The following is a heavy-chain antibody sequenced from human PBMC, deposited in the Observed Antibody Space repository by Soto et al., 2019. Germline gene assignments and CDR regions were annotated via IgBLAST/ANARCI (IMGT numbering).Heavy chain of an antibody. J-gene: IGHJ3*02. V-gene: IGHV1-2*02. CDR2: INPNSGGT. Sequence: SVQVSCTASGYTFTGYYMHWVRQAPGQGLEWMGWINPNSGGTNYAQKFQGRVTMTRDTSISTAYMELSRLRSDDTAGYYCASPGGRQIGAADAFDIPGQATMLSL. D-gene: IGHD3-10*01. CDR1: GYTFTGYY. CDR3: ASPGGRQIGAADAFDI.